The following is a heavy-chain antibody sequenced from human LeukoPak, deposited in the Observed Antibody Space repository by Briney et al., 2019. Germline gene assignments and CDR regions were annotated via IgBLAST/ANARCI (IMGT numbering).Heavy chain of an antibody. CDR1: GGGFTFTSHA. CDR2: LIPIYGSA. D-gene: IGHD3-22*01. CDR3: VRFFYDNSGDAFDI. V-gene: IGHV1-69*13. Sequence: ASVKVSCKASGGGFTFTSHAISWVRQAPGQGLEWMGGLIPIYGSANYAQKFQGRVTITSDESTRTVYMELSSQRPEDSAVYYCVRFFYDNSGDAFDIWGQGTMVTVSS. J-gene: IGHJ3*02.